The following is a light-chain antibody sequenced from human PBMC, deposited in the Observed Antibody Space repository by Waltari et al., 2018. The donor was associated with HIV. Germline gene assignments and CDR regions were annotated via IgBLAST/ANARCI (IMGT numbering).Light chain of an antibody. CDR2: DVN. V-gene: IGLV2-14*03. CDR3: NSYASGSTLV. J-gene: IGLJ1*01. CDR1: NSDVGGYNS. Sequence: QSALTQPASVSGSPGQSITISCTGTNSDVGGYNSVSWYQQPPDKAPTLLIYDVNKRPSGISNRFSGSKSGNTASLTISRLQTEDEADYYCNSYASGSTLVFGTGTTVTV.